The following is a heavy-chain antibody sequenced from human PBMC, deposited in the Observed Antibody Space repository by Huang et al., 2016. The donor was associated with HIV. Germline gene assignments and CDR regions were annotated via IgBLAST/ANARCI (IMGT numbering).Heavy chain of an antibody. Sequence: QVQLVESGGGAVQPGGSLRFSCAASGFTFSTCNMPWVRQYPGKGLEWVAFIRYDGSDESEEDSVRCRFTIARDNSMNTLYLQMNTLTAEDTAVYFCAKDHDWSFDYWGQGTLVTVSS. CDR2: IRYDGSDE. CDR3: AKDHDWSFDY. D-gene: IGHD3-9*01. CDR1: GFTFSTCN. J-gene: IGHJ4*02. V-gene: IGHV3-30*02.